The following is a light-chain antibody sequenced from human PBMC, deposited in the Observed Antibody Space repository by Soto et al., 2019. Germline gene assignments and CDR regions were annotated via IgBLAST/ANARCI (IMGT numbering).Light chain of an antibody. CDR2: DAS. Sequence: AIQLTQSPASLSASVGDRVTITCRASQGISSALAWYPQKPGKAPQLLIYDASSLESGGPSRFSGSGSGTDFTLTNSSLQPEDFSTYYCQQFNNYPQTFGPGTKVDIK. CDR1: QGISSA. J-gene: IGKJ3*01. CDR3: QQFNNYPQT. V-gene: IGKV1D-13*01.